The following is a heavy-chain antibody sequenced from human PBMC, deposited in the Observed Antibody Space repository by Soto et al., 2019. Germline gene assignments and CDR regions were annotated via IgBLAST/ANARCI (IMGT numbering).Heavy chain of an antibody. Sequence: ASVKVSCKASGYTFTSYAIHWVRQAPGQRLEWTGWINAGNGNTKYSQKFQGRITMTRDTSTSTVYMELSSLRSEDTAVYFCARADYYDSSGFYYDCWGQGSLVTVSS. J-gene: IGHJ4*02. CDR3: ARADYYDSSGFYYDC. CDR1: GYTFTSYA. D-gene: IGHD3-22*01. CDR2: INAGNGNT. V-gene: IGHV1-3*01.